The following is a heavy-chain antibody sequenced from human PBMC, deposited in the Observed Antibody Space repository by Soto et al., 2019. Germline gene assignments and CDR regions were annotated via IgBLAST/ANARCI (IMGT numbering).Heavy chain of an antibody. J-gene: IGHJ4*02. V-gene: IGHV1-3*01. CDR3: ARDLGGASDY. CDR2: INASNGNT. Sequence: QVQLVQSGAEVKKPGASVKVSCKASGYTFTSYAMHWVRQAPGQRLEWMGWINASNGNTTYSQKFQGRVTITRNTTVSTANMERTGLRAVDTAVSYCARDLGGASDYWGQGALVTVSS. CDR1: GYTFTSYA.